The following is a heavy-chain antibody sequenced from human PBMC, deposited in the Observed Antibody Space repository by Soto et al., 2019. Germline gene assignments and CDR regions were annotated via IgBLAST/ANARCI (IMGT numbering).Heavy chain of an antibody. CDR3: AKDLRRYSSGGGMDV. CDR1: GFTFSSYA. J-gene: IGHJ6*02. Sequence: EVQLLESGGGLVQPGGSLRLSCAASGFTFSSYAMSRVRQAPGKGLEWVSAISGSGGSTYYADSVKGRFTISRDNSKNTLYLQMNSLRAEDTAVYYCAKDLRRYSSGGGMDVWGQGTTVTVSS. V-gene: IGHV3-23*01. D-gene: IGHD6-19*01. CDR2: ISGSGGST.